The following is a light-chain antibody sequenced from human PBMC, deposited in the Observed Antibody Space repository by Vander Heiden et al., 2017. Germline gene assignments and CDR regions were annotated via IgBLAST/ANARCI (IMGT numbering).Light chain of an antibody. J-gene: IGKJ2*01. Sequence: DIVMTQSPDSLAVSLGERATINCKSSQSVLFSSTNENFLAWYQQKPGQPPKLLIYGASTRQSGVPDRFSGSGSGTDFTLTISSLRAEDVAVYYCQQYYSIPVTFGQGTKLEIK. CDR3: QQYYSIPVT. CDR2: GAS. CDR1: QSVLFSSTNENF. V-gene: IGKV4-1*01.